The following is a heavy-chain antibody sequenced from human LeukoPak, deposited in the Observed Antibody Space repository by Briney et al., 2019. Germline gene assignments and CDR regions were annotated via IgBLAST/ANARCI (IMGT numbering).Heavy chain of an antibody. V-gene: IGHV1-8*02. Sequence: GASVKVSCKASGYTFTSYYMHWVRQATGQGLEWMGWMNPNSGNTGYAQKFQGRVTMTRNTSISTAYMELSSLRSEDTAVYYCARGGRYCSGGSCYENWGQGTLVTVSS. J-gene: IGHJ4*01. CDR3: ARGGRYCSGGSCYEN. D-gene: IGHD2-15*01. CDR2: MNPNSGNT. CDR1: GYTFTSYY.